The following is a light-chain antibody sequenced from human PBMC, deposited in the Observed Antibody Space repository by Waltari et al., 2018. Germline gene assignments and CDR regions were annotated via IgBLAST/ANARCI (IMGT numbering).Light chain of an antibody. J-gene: IGLJ2*01. CDR2: GKD. CDR3: NSRDSSGNLVV. CDR1: SLRRYY. Sequence: SSELTQDPAVSVALGQTVRITCQGDSLRRYYASWYQQKSGQAPVVVIYGKDNRPSGIPDRCSGSRSGNTASLTITGAQAEDEADYYCNSRDSSGNLVVFGGGTKLTVL. V-gene: IGLV3-19*01.